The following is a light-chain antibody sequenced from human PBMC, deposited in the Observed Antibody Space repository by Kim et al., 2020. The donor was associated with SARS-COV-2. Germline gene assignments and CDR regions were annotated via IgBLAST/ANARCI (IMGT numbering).Light chain of an antibody. V-gene: IGKV3-20*01. Sequence: EIVLTQSPGTLSLSPGDRATLSCRASQSVSKNYLAWYQQRPGRAPTVLIYGTSNRATGISDRFSGSGSGTDFTLTISSLDPEDFGVYYCQQYGSSPTFGQGTKVDIK. CDR1: QSVSKNY. CDR2: GTS. CDR3: QQYGSSPT. J-gene: IGKJ1*01.